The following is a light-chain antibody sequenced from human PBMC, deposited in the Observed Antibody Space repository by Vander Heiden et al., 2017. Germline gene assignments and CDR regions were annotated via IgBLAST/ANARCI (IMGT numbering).Light chain of an antibody. CDR3: QQRYASPLT. CDR1: QSIRTD. Sequence: IRWPQSPSSLSASVGDTVTVTCRASQSIRTDLGWYQQKPGKAPKRLIYAASTLQSGVPSRFAGSGSGTEFTLTISNLQPEDFATYYCQQRYASPLTFGAGTKVEIK. V-gene: IGKV1-17*02. CDR2: AAS. J-gene: IGKJ4*01.